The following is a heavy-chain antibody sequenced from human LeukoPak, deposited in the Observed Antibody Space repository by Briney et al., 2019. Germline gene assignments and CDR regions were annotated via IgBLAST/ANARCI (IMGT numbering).Heavy chain of an antibody. CDR2: ISGSGGST. Sequence: GGSLRLSCAASGSTFSSYAMSWVRQAPGKGLEWVSAISGSGGSTYYADSVKGRFTISRDNSKNTLYLQMNSLRAEDTAVYYCARAGANYYDSSGYLEYFQHWGQGTLVTVSS. CDR1: GSTFSSYA. V-gene: IGHV3-23*01. J-gene: IGHJ1*01. CDR3: ARAGANYYDSSGYLEYFQH. D-gene: IGHD3-22*01.